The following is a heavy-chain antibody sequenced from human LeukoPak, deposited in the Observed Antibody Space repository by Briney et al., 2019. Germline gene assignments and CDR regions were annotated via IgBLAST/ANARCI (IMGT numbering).Heavy chain of an antibody. D-gene: IGHD3-3*01. Sequence: GASVKVSCKASGYTFTSYGISWVRQAPGQGLEWMGWISAYNGNTNYAQKLQGRVTMTTDTSTSTAYMELRSLRSDDTAVYYCARSCGYDFWSGYYSPPYYFDYWGQGTLVTVPS. V-gene: IGHV1-18*01. CDR1: GYTFTSYG. CDR2: ISAYNGNT. CDR3: ARSCGYDFWSGYYSPPYYFDY. J-gene: IGHJ4*02.